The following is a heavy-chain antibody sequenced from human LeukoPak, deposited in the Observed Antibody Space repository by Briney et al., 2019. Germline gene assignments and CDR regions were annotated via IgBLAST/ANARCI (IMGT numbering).Heavy chain of an antibody. Sequence: MPSETLSLTCAVYGGSFSGYYWSWIRQPPGKGLEWIGEINHSGSTNYNPSLKSRVTISVDTSKNQFSLKLSSVTAADTAVYYCAKDPSPIFGVVKNWFDPWGQGTLVTVSS. CDR1: GGSFSGYY. CDR2: INHSGST. D-gene: IGHD3-3*01. CDR3: AKDPSPIFGVVKNWFDP. J-gene: IGHJ5*02. V-gene: IGHV4-34*01.